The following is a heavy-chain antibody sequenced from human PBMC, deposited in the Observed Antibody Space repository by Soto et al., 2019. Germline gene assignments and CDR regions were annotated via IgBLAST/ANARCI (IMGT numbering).Heavy chain of an antibody. CDR3: AKDWGSSGWFNWFNP. D-gene: IGHD6-19*01. CDR2: ISHSGTSK. CDR1: GFTVATTG. V-gene: IGHV3-30*18. Sequence: QVQLVESGRGVVQPGESLQVACAASGFTVATTGMHWVRQAPGKGLEWVAMISHSGTSKVYIDSVQGRFTISRDNAKNNLYLQMSSLRPEDTAIYYCAKDWGSSGWFNWFNPWGQGVLVTVSS. J-gene: IGHJ5*02.